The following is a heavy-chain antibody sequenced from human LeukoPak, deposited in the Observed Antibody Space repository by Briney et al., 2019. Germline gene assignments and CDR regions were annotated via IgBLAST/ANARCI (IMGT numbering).Heavy chain of an antibody. Sequence: SETLSLTCAVYGGPFSGYYWSWIRQHPGRGLEWIGYFYYSESTKYNPSLKTRVIILVDTSKNQFSLKLSSVTAADTAVYYCARDRGKGYFDLWGRGTLVTVSS. CDR1: GGPFSGYY. J-gene: IGHJ2*01. CDR3: ARDRGKGYFDL. V-gene: IGHV4-34*09. CDR2: FYYSEST.